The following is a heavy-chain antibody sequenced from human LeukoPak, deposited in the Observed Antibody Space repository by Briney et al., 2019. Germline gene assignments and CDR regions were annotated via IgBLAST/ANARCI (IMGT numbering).Heavy chain of an antibody. CDR3: TRTGSTGGY. CDR2: IHYSGST. J-gene: IGHJ4*02. Sequence: SETLSLTCTVSGGSVSGGNYYCSWIRQSPGKGLEWIGYIHYSGSTVYNPSLKSRVTMSIDTSKNQFSLNLSSAAAADTAVYYCTRTGSTGGYWGQGTLVTVSS. CDR1: GGSVSGGNYY. V-gene: IGHV4-61*01. D-gene: IGHD1-7*01.